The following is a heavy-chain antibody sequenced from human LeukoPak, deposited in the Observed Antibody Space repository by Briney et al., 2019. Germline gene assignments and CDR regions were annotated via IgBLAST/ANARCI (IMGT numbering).Heavy chain of an antibody. Sequence: PGGSLRPSCAASGFTFSSYAMSSVRQAPGKGLEWVSGISGSGGSTYYADFVTGRFTISRDNSKNTLYLQMNGLRAEDTAVYYCAKVTVRSANYFDYWAQGTLVTVSS. J-gene: IGHJ4*02. CDR3: AKVTVRSANYFDY. CDR1: GFTFSSYA. V-gene: IGHV3-23*01. D-gene: IGHD4-11*01. CDR2: ISGSGGST.